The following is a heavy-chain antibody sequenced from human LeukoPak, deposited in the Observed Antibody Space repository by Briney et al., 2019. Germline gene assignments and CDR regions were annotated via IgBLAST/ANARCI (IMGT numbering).Heavy chain of an antibody. CDR1: GGSFSSYY. Sequence: SETLSLTCAIYGGSFSSYYWSWIRQPPGKGLEWIGYIHYSGSTNYNPSLKSRVTISVDTSKNQFSLKLSSVTAADTAVYYCAGETYYYDSGGYEGPWGQGTLVTVSS. CDR2: IHYSGST. V-gene: IGHV4-59*01. D-gene: IGHD3-22*01. CDR3: AGETYYYDSGGYEGP. J-gene: IGHJ5*02.